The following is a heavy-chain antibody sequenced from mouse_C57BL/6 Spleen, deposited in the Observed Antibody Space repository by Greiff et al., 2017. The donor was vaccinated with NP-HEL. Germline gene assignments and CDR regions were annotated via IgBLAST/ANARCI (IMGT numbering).Heavy chain of an antibody. CDR1: GFTFSDYG. V-gene: IGHV5-15*01. Sequence: EVKVVESGGGLVQPGGSLKLSCAASGFTFSDYGMAWVRQAPRKGPEWVAFISNLAYSIYYADTVTGRFTISRENAKNTLYLEMSSLRSEDTAMYYCARVPFYGSSSSYAMDYWGQGTSVTVSS. CDR2: ISNLAYSI. J-gene: IGHJ4*01. D-gene: IGHD1-1*01. CDR3: ARVPFYGSSSSYAMDY.